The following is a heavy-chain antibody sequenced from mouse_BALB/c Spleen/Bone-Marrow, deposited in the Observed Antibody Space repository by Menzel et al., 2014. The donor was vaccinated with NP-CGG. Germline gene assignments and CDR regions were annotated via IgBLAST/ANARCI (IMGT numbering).Heavy chain of an antibody. CDR1: GFNIKDTY. D-gene: IGHD2-10*02. Sequence: EVQLQQSGAELVKPGASVKLSCTASGFNIKDTYMHWVKRRPEQGLEWIGRIVPANGNTKYDPKFQGKATITADTSSNTAYLQLTSLTSEDTAVYYCVRYLYGNYFDYWGQGTTLTVSS. V-gene: IGHV14-3*02. CDR2: IVPANGNT. CDR3: VRYLYGNYFDY. J-gene: IGHJ2*01.